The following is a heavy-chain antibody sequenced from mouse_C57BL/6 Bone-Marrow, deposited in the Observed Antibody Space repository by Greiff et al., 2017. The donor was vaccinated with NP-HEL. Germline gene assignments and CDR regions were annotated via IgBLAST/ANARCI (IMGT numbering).Heavy chain of an antibody. J-gene: IGHJ2*01. Sequence: EVKLVESGGGLVKPGGSLKLSCAASGFTFSSYAMSWVRQTPEKRLEWVATISDGGSYTYYPDNVKGRFTISRDNAKNNLYLQMSHLKSEDTAMYYCARGDYYGSSYNFDYWGQGTTLTVSS. CDR1: GFTFSSYA. D-gene: IGHD1-1*01. CDR2: ISDGGSYT. V-gene: IGHV5-4*03. CDR3: ARGDYYGSSYNFDY.